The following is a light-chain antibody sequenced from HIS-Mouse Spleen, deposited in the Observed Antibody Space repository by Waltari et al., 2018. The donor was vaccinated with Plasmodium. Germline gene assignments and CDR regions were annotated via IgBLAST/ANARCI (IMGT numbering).Light chain of an antibody. Sequence: DIQMTQSPSSLSASVGDRVTITCRASQSISSYLNWYQQKPGKASKLLICAASSLQSGVPSMFSGSGSETDFTLTISSLQPEDFATYYCQQSYSTWTFGQGTKVEIK. CDR2: AAS. V-gene: IGKV1-39*01. CDR1: QSISSY. J-gene: IGKJ1*01. CDR3: QQSYSTWT.